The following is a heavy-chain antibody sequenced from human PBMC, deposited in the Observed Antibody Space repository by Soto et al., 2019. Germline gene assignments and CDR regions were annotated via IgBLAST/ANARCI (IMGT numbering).Heavy chain of an antibody. V-gene: IGHV3-30*18. Sequence: GGSLRLSCAASGFTFSTYGMHWVRQAPGKGPEWVAVISIDGSNKYYADSVKGRFTISRDNSKNTLYLQMNSLRADDTAVYYCAKGSEAARQELDYWGQGPLVTVSS. CDR2: ISIDGSNK. CDR1: GFTFSTYG. CDR3: AKGSEAARQELDY. D-gene: IGHD6-6*01. J-gene: IGHJ4*02.